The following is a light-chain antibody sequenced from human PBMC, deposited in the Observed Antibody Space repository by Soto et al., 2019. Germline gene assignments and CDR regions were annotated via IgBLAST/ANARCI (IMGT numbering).Light chain of an antibody. V-gene: IGLV1-44*01. CDR2: NNN. CDR1: SSNIGSNT. Sequence: QSVLTQPPSASGTPGQRVTISCSGSSSNIGSNTVNWYQQLPGTAPKILIYNNNQRPSGVPDRFSGSKSGTSASMSISGLQSEDEDDYYCASFDDILNGLVFGTGTKVTVL. J-gene: IGLJ1*01. CDR3: ASFDDILNGLV.